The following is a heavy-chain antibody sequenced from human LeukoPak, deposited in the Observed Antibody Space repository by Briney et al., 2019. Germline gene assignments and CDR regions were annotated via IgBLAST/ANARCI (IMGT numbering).Heavy chain of an antibody. V-gene: IGHV1-69*13. J-gene: IGHJ4*02. CDR2: IIPIFGTA. CDR1: GGTFSSYA. D-gene: IGHD3-3*01. Sequence: SVKVSCKACGGTFSSYAISWVRQAPGQGLEWMGGIIPIFGTANYAQKFQGRVTITADESTSTAYMELSSLRSEDTAVYYCARVSIRGLRFLEQGEGRYYFDYWGQGTLVTVSS. CDR3: ARVSIRGLRFLEQGEGRYYFDY.